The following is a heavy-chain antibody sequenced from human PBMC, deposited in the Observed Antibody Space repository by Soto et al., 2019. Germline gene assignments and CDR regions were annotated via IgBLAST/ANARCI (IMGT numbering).Heavy chain of an antibody. V-gene: IGHV3-30*18. J-gene: IGHJ4*02. Sequence: GGSLRLSCAASGFTFSSYGMHWVRQAPGKGLEWVTGILYDGSDKYYADSVKGRFTVSRENSKNTLYLQMNSLRTEDSAVYYCAKAGGGFGDFVHHWGQGTPVTVSS. CDR3: AKAGGGFGDFVHH. D-gene: IGHD3-10*01. CDR2: ILYDGSDK. CDR1: GFTFSSYG.